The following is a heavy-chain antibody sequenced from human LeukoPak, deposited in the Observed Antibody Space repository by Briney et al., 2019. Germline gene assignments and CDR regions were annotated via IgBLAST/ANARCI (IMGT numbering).Heavy chain of an antibody. CDR3: ARDSAPAGNNYFDY. Sequence: GGSLRLSCAASGFTFSSCTMGWVRQAPGRGLEWVSSISSSTTYTYYADSVKGRFTISRDNANNSLYLLMNSLRAEDSALYYCARDSAPAGNNYFDYWGQGALVIVSS. CDR1: GFTFSSCT. D-gene: IGHD6-13*01. CDR2: ISSSTTYT. J-gene: IGHJ4*02. V-gene: IGHV3-21*01.